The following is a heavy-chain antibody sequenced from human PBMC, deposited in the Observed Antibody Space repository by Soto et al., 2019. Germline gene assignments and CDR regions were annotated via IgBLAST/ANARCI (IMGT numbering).Heavy chain of an antibody. J-gene: IGHJ6*03. D-gene: IGHD3-9*01. CDR1: GFTFSSYW. CDR2: IKQDGSEK. Sequence: GGSLRLSCAASGFTFSSYWMSWVRQAPGKGLEWVANIKQDGSEKYYVDSVKGRFTISRDNAKNSLYLQMNSLRAEDTAVYYCARALYYDILTGYLGFPYMDVWGKGTTVTVSS. CDR3: ARALYYDILTGYLGFPYMDV. V-gene: IGHV3-7*01.